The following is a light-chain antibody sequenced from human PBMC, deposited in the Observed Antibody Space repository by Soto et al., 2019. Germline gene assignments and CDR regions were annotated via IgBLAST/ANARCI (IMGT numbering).Light chain of an antibody. CDR2: KAS. CDR1: HSISSW. V-gene: IGKV1-5*03. CDR3: QQYNTYLT. Sequence: IQMNQSPSTLSASVGDRVTITCRASHSISSWLTWYQQKPGKAPKVLIYKASSVESGVPSRFSGSGSGTECTLTISSLQPDDFATYYCQQYNTYLTFGGGTKVEIK. J-gene: IGKJ4*01.